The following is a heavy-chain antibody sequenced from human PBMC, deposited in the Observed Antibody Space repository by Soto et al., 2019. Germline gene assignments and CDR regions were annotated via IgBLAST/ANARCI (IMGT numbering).Heavy chain of an antibody. CDR1: GFAFVDHG. CDR3: TRAPLRCSGGSCYSADS. CDR2: IRSRRYGATA. V-gene: IGHV3-49*04. J-gene: IGHJ4*02. D-gene: IGHD2-15*01. Sequence: GGSLRLCCTTSGFAFVDHGMSWVRQAPGKGLESLGFIRSRRYGATAEYAASVKGRFSVSRDDSKSIAYLQMNNLQTEDTGVYYCTRAPLRCSGGSCYSADSWGRGTLVTVSS.